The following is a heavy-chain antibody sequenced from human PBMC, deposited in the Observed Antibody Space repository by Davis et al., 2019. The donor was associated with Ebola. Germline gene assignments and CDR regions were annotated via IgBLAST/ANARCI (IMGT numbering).Heavy chain of an antibody. J-gene: IGHJ3*01. D-gene: IGHD6-19*01. Sequence: GESLKISCKGSGYSFATYWIAWVRQMPGKGLEWMDIIYPGDSDTRYSSSFQGQVTISADKSINTAYLQWSSLRASDTALYYCARPYTSGQGNAFSLWGQGTMVIVSS. CDR1: GYSFATYW. CDR2: IYPGDSDT. V-gene: IGHV5-51*01. CDR3: ARPYTSGQGNAFSL.